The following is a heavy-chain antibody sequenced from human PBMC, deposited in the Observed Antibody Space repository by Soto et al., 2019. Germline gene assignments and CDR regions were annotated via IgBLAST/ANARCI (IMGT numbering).Heavy chain of an antibody. D-gene: IGHD6-25*01. J-gene: IGHJ6*02. V-gene: IGHV5-51*01. CDR1: EDSSSSYW. CDR3: ARVAAAAGGYYSGMAV. CDR2: IYPGDSDT. Sequence: RVAEDSSSSYWIGRVSKKPGKGLEWMGIIYPGDSDTRYSPSFQGQVTISADKSISTAYLQWSSLKASDTAMYYCARVAAAAGGYYSGMAVWGHGTTVPGSS.